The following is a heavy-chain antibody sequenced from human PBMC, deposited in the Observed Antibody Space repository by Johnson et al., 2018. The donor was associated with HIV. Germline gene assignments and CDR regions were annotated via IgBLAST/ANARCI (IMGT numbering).Heavy chain of an antibody. CDR2: INWNSGSI. CDR1: GFTFSSYA. CDR3: AKVFKVRVAGAFDI. V-gene: IGHV3-NL1*01. Sequence: MQLVESGGGVVQPGRSLRLSCAASGFTFSSYAMHWVRQAPGKGLEWVSGINWNSGSIGYADSVKGRFTISRDNSKKTLSLQMNSLRPEDTAVYYCAKVFKVRVAGAFDIWGQGTMVTVSS. J-gene: IGHJ3*02. D-gene: IGHD6-19*01.